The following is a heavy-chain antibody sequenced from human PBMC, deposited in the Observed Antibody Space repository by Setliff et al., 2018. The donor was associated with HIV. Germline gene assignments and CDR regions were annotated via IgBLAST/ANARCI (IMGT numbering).Heavy chain of an antibody. Sequence: RASVKVSCKASGYTFTSYGISWVRQAPGQGLEWMGWISAYNGDTNYAQKFQGRVTTTTDTSTSTAYMELNRLTSDDTAVYYCARVGVIVPSVTAPSFGYWGQGTQVTVSS. D-gene: IGHD2-2*01. J-gene: IGHJ4*02. CDR3: ARVGVIVPSVTAPSFGY. CDR2: ISAYNGDT. CDR1: GYTFTSYG. V-gene: IGHV1-18*01.